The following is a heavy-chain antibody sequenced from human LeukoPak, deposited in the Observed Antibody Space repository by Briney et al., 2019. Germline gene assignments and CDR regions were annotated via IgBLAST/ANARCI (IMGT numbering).Heavy chain of an antibody. J-gene: IGHJ4*02. D-gene: IGHD1-26*01. Sequence: GGSLRLSCAASGFTFSSYAMSWARQAPGKGLEWVSAISGSGGSTYYADSVKGRFTISRDNSKNTLYLQMNSLRAEDTAVYYCARLVGATRRNYSDYWGQGTLVTVSS. CDR2: ISGSGGST. CDR1: GFTFSSYA. V-gene: IGHV3-23*01. CDR3: ARLVGATRRNYSDY.